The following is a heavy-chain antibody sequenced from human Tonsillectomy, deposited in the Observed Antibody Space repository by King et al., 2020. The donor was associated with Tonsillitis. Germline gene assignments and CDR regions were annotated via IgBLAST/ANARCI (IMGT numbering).Heavy chain of an antibody. CDR1: GFTFSDYA. D-gene: IGHD3-3*01. J-gene: IGHJ6*02. CDR2: ISYDGSNK. CDR3: ARDSSAYYDFWSGYHYYYTMDV. V-gene: IGHV3-30-3*01. Sequence: QLVQSGGGVVQPGRSLRLSCAASGFTFSDYAMLWVRQAPSEGLEWVAVISYDGSNKYYADSVKGRFTISRDNSKNTLYLQMNSLRAEDTAVYYCARDSSAYYDFWSGYHYYYTMDVWGQGTTVTVSS.